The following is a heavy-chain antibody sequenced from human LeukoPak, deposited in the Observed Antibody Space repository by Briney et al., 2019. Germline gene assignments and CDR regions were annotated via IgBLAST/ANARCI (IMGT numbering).Heavy chain of an antibody. V-gene: IGHV3-7*05. CDR2: INRDGSEK. CDR3: ARVVAAGTNRLDP. J-gene: IGHJ5*02. Sequence: GGSLRLSCAASGFTFRSYWMSWVRQAPGKGLEWVANINRDGSEKYYVDSVKGRFTISRDNAKNSLYLQMNSLRAEDTAVYFCARVVAAGTNRLDPWGQGTLVTVSS. D-gene: IGHD6-13*01. CDR1: GFTFRSYW.